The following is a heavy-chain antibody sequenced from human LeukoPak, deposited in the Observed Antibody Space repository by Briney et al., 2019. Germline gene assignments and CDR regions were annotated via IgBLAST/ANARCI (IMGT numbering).Heavy chain of an antibody. V-gene: IGHV3-23*01. Sequence: GGSLRLSCAASGISFSGHWMHWVRQVPGKGLEWVSAINSGGGSTYYTDSVKGRFTISRDNSKNTLYLQMNSLRAEDTAVFYCAKVRGTPYCSNGVCSPYYYYGMDVWGQGTTVTVSS. CDR2: INSGGGST. J-gene: IGHJ6*02. CDR1: GISFSGHW. D-gene: IGHD2-8*01. CDR3: AKVRGTPYCSNGVCSPYYYYGMDV.